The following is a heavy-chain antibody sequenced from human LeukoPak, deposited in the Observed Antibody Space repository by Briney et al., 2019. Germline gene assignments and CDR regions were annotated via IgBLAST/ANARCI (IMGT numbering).Heavy chain of an antibody. D-gene: IGHD5-12*01. Sequence: AGGSLRLSCAASGFTFSSYGMHWVRQAPGKGLEWVAVIWYGGSNKYYADSVKGRFTISRDNSKNTLYLQMNSLRAEDTAVYYCARDGDIVATVQIGDYFDYWGQGTLVTVSS. CDR2: IWYGGSNK. V-gene: IGHV3-33*01. J-gene: IGHJ4*02. CDR3: ARDGDIVATVQIGDYFDY. CDR1: GFTFSSYG.